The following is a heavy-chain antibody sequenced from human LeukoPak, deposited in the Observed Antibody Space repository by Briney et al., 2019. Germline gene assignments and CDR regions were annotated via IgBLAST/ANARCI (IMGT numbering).Heavy chain of an antibody. CDR3: ATDRKTWKSYDFDY. Sequence: SLRVSCAASGFSFDDYGMQWVREAPGPGLEGVSGISWNSGSIGYADSVKGRFTISRDNAKNSLYLQMNSLRAEDMALYYCATDRKTWKSYDFDYWGQGTLVTVSS. CDR1: GFSFDDYG. V-gene: IGHV3-9*03. CDR2: ISWNSGSI. D-gene: IGHD1-1*01. J-gene: IGHJ4*02.